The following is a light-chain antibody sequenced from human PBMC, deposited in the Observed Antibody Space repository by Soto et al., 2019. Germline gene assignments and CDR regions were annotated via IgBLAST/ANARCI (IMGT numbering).Light chain of an antibody. CDR3: QQYATSPRT. V-gene: IGKV3-20*01. CDR2: GAS. J-gene: IGKJ1*01. Sequence: ENVLTQSPGTLSLSPGEDATLSCRASQSVNNNYLAWYQQIPGQPPRLLIYGASSRATGIPDRFSGRGSGTDFTLTIARLEPEDFSVYYCQQYATSPRTFGQGTKVDIK. CDR1: QSVNNNY.